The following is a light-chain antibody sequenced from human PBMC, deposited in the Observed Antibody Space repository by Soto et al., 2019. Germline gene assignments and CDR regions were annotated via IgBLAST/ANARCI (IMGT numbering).Light chain of an antibody. J-gene: IGKJ1*01. CDR3: QQYNNWPWT. V-gene: IGKV3-15*01. CDR2: GAS. Sequence: EVVLTQSPGTLSLSPGERATLSCRASQSIRSNLAWYQQKPGQAPRLLIFGASTRATGLPARFSGSGSGTEFTLTISSLQSEDFAVYYCQQYNNWPWTFGQGTKVDIK. CDR1: QSIRSN.